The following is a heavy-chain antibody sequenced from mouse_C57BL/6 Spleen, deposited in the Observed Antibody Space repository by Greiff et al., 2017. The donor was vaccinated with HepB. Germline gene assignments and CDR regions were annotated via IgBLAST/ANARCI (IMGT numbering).Heavy chain of an antibody. J-gene: IGHJ2*01. V-gene: IGHV1-81*01. CDR3: ARAIDYYGSSYGDFDY. Sequence: QVQLQQSGAELARPGASVKLSCKASGYTFTSYGISWVKQRTGQGLEWIGEIYPRSGNTYYNEKFKGKATLTADKSSSTAYMELRSLTSEDSAVYFCARAIDYYGSSYGDFDYWGQGTTLTVSS. CDR1: GYTFTSYG. CDR2: IYPRSGNT. D-gene: IGHD1-1*01.